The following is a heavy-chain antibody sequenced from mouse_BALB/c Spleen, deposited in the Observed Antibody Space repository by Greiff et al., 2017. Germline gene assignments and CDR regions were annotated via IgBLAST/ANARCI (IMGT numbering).Heavy chain of an antibody. CDR2: ISNGGGST. V-gene: IGHV5-12-2*01. J-gene: IGHJ4*01. Sequence: EVMLVESGGGLVKPGGSLKLSCAASGFTFSSYAMSWVRQTPEKRLEWVASISNGGGSTYYPDTVKGRFTISRDNAKNTLYLQMSSLKSEDTAMYYCARGNGNYHYAMDYWGQGTSVTVAS. CDR3: ARGNGNYHYAMDY. CDR1: GFTFSSYA. D-gene: IGHD2-1*01.